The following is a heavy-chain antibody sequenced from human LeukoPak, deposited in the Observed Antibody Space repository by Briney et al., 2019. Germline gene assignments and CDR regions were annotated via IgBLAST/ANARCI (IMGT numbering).Heavy chain of an antibody. D-gene: IGHD2-2*03. J-gene: IGHJ4*02. Sequence: GGSLRLSCAASGFSFSSYAMSWVRQAPGKGLEWVSTISGGGTFTYYADSVKGRFTISRDNSKNTLFLQMNSLRAEDTAIYYCAKDGYCSSTDCLLGLGGRGTLVTVSS. CDR1: GFSFSSYA. CDR3: AKDGYCSSTDCLLGL. CDR2: ISGGGTFT. V-gene: IGHV3-23*01.